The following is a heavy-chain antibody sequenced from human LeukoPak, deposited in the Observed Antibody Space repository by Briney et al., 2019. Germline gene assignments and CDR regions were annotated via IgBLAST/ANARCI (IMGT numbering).Heavy chain of an antibody. CDR1: GGSFSGYY. Sequence: PSETLSLTCAVYGGSFSGYYWSWIRQPPGKGLEWIGEINHSGSTNYNPSLKSRVTISVDTSKNQFSLKLSSVTAADTAVYYCARVYDSSGPTFDYWGQGTLVTVSS. D-gene: IGHD3-22*01. V-gene: IGHV4-34*09. CDR2: INHSGST. J-gene: IGHJ4*02. CDR3: ARVYDSSGPTFDY.